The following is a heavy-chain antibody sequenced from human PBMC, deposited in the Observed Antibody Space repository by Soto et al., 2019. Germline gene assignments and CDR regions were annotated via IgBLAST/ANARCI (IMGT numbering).Heavy chain of an antibody. D-gene: IGHD3-10*01. CDR2: INDSGNI. J-gene: IGHJ6*03. V-gene: IGHV4-34*01. CDR1: GASFSGYQ. Sequence: QVQLQQWGAGLLKPSETLSLTCAVYGASFSGYQWTWIRQTPGKGLEWIGEINDSGNINYNPSLKGRVTILLGTAKEENFLKLGSGDGGGSGVHYCGGGLIVWFGEVSRRGGHYLYLDVWGKGTTVTVSS. CDR3: GGGLIVWFGEVSRRGGHYLYLDV.